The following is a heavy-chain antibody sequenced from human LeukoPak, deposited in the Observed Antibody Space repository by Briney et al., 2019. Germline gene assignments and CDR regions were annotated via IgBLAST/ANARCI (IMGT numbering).Heavy chain of an antibody. J-gene: IGHJ4*02. CDR1: GFTFSSYS. CDR2: ISSSSSYI. V-gene: IGHV3-21*01. D-gene: IGHD3-3*01. CDR3: ACDFWSGCHDY. Sequence: GGSLRLSCAASGFTFSSYSMNWVRQAPGKGLEWVSSISSSSSYIYYADSVKGRFTISRDNAKNSLYLQMNSLRAEDTAVYYCACDFWSGCHDYWGQGTLVTVSS.